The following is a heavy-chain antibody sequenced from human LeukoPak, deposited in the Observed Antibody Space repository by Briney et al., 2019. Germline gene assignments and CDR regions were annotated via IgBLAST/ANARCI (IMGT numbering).Heavy chain of an antibody. CDR2: IYSGGST. CDR1: GFTVSSNY. D-gene: IGHD3-22*01. V-gene: IGHV3-53*01. CDR3: ARDRGYYDSSGKWDAFDI. J-gene: IGHJ3*02. Sequence: GGSLRLSCAASGFTVSSNYMSWVRQAPEKGLEWVSVIYSGGSTYYADSVKGRFTISRDNSKNTLYLQMNSLRAEDTAVYYCARDRGYYDSSGKWDAFDIWGQGKMVTVSS.